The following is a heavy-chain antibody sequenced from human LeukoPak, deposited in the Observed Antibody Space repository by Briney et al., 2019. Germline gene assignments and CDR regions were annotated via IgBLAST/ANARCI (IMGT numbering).Heavy chain of an antibody. D-gene: IGHD3-3*01. CDR2: INAGGGST. Sequence: GGSLRLSCAASGFIFSNFDMHWVCRAPGKGLEYVSSINAGGGSTYYAASVKGRFTISRDAVKDTLYLQMGSVRIEDTAVYYCARGGLESPWSGYNAPDFWGQGTLVAVSS. V-gene: IGHV3-64*02. CDR1: GFIFSNFD. J-gene: IGHJ4*02. CDR3: ARGGLESPWSGYNAPDF.